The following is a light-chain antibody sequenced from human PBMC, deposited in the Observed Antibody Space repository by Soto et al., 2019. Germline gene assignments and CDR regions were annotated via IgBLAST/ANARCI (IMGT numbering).Light chain of an antibody. J-gene: IGLJ2*01. CDR3: AAWDDSLNGQGV. V-gene: IGLV1-44*01. Sequence: QSVLTQPPSASGTPGQRVTISCSGSSSNIGSNTVNWYQQLPGTAHKLLIYSNNQRPSGVPDRFSGSKSGTSASLAISGLQSEDEADYYCAAWDDSLNGQGVFGGGTQLTVL. CDR1: SSNIGSNT. CDR2: SNN.